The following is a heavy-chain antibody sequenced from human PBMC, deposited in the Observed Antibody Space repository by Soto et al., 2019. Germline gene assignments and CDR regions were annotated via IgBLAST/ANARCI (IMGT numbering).Heavy chain of an antibody. D-gene: IGHD2-2*01. Sequence: ASVKVSCKASGYTFTRSGISWVQQAPGQGLEWMGWISTYNGDTNYAQTFQGRVTMTTDTSTSTVHMEVRSLRSDDTAVYYCARDRGIVVVPAANGMDVWGQGTTVTVSS. V-gene: IGHV1-18*01. J-gene: IGHJ6*02. CDR2: ISTYNGDT. CDR3: ARDRGIVVVPAANGMDV. CDR1: GYTFTRSG.